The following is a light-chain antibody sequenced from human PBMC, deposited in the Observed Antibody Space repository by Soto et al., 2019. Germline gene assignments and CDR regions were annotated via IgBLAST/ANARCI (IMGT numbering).Light chain of an antibody. CDR1: VGL. Sequence: QSVLTQPASVSGSPGQSITISCTGTVGLVSWYQQHPGKVPKLIIYDDTKRPSGVSSRFSGSKSGNTASLTISGLQTEDEADYSCCLYVGSRTYVFGTGTKVTVL. CDR2: DDT. V-gene: IGLV2-23*01. J-gene: IGLJ1*01. CDR3: CLYVGSRTYV.